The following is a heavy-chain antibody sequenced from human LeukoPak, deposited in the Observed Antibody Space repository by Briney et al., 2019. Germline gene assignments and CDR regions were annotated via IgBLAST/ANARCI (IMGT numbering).Heavy chain of an antibody. CDR3: VKLHLGPDS. V-gene: IGHV3-21*04. Sequence: GGSLRLSCAASGFTFSTYNMNWVRQAPGKGLEWVSSITSRGNYIYYADSVKGRFTISRDNYKNTLYLQMNSLTAEDTAVYYCVKLHLGPDSWGQGTLVTVSS. CDR1: GFTFSTYN. D-gene: IGHD1-1*01. CDR2: ITSRGNYI. J-gene: IGHJ4*02.